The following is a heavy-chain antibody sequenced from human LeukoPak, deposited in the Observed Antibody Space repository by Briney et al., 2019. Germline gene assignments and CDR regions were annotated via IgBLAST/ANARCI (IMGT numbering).Heavy chain of an antibody. V-gene: IGHV1-18*01. J-gene: IGHJ6*02. CDR2: ISAYNGNT. CDR3: ARDSLYYYGMDV. Sequence: GASVKVSCKASVYTFTSYGISWVRHAPGQGLEWMGWISAYNGNTNYAQKLQGRVTMTTDTSTSTAYMELRSLRSDDAAVYYCARDSLYYYGMDVWGQGTTVTVSS. CDR1: VYTFTSYG.